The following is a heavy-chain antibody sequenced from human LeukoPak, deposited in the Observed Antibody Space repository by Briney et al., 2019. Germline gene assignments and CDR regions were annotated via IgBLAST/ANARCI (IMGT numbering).Heavy chain of an antibody. CDR3: AKSRPFCSSTSCYRLNYYYYGMDV. V-gene: IGHV3-23*01. CDR2: ISGSGGST. CDR1: RFTFSNYA. D-gene: IGHD2-2*01. J-gene: IGHJ6*02. Sequence: GGSLRLSCAASRFTFSNYAMSWVRQAPGKGLEWVSAISGSGGSTYYADSVKGRFTISRDNSKNTLYLQMNSLRAEDTAVYYCAKSRPFCSSTSCYRLNYYYYGMDVWGQGTTVTVSS.